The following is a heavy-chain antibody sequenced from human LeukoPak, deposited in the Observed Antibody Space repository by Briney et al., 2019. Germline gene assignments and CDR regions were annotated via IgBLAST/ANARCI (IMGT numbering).Heavy chain of an antibody. CDR1: GGSITSYY. Sequence: SDTLSLTCTVSGGSITSYYWSWIRQPPGEGLEYIGQIHFSGSANYNPSLESRVAMSLDASKNQFSLKVSSVTAADTAIYYCARNYDFWSGYYAENWFDPWGQGTLVTVSS. J-gene: IGHJ5*02. V-gene: IGHV4-59*07. CDR2: IHFSGSA. CDR3: ARNYDFWSGYYAENWFDP. D-gene: IGHD3-3*01.